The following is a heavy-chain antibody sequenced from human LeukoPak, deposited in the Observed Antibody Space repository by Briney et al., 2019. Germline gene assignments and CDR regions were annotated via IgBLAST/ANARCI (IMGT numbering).Heavy chain of an antibody. CDR2: IYYSGST. Sequence: SETLSLTCTVSGGSISSGDYYWSWIRQPPGKGLEWIGYIYYSGSTYYNPFLKSRVTISADTSKNQFSLKLSSVTAADTAVYYCASYGDTEAHYYYYGMDVWGKGTTVTVSS. V-gene: IGHV4-30-4*01. CDR3: ASYGDTEAHYYYYGMDV. CDR1: GGSISSGDYY. J-gene: IGHJ6*04. D-gene: IGHD4-17*01.